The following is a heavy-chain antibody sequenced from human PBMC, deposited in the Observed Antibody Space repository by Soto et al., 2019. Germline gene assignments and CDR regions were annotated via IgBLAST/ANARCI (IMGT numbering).Heavy chain of an antibody. V-gene: IGHV3-21*01. CDR2: ISSSSSYI. Sequence: GGSLRLSCAASGFTFSSYTMNWVRQAPGKGLEWVSSISSSSSYIYYAESVKGRFTISRDNAKNSLYLQMNSLRAEDSAVYYCARDRSYYDSSAYYAHWGQGTLVTVSS. D-gene: IGHD3-22*01. CDR1: GFTFSSYT. CDR3: ARDRSYYDSSAYYAH. J-gene: IGHJ4*02.